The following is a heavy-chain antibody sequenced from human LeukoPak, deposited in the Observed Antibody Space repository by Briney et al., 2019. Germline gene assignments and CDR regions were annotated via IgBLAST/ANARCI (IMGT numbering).Heavy chain of an antibody. CDR2: IKEDGSEK. CDR3: ARRRAPVDCSSTSCDD. V-gene: IGHV3-7*03. CDR1: GSTFSMYW. J-gene: IGHJ4*02. D-gene: IGHD2-2*01. Sequence: GGSLRLSCAASGSTFSMYWMTWVRQAPGKGLEWVANIKEDGSEKYYVDSVKGRFTISRDNAKNSLYLEMNSLRAEDTAVYYCARRRAPVDCSSTSCDDWGQGTLVTVSS.